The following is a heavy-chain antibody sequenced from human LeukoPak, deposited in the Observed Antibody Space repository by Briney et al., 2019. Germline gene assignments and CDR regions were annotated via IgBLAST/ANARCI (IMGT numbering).Heavy chain of an antibody. CDR3: AKDSLLLYSGSYPYFDY. CDR1: GFTFSSYA. D-gene: IGHD1-26*01. V-gene: IGHV3-23*01. J-gene: IGHJ4*02. Sequence: PGGSLRPSCAASGFTFSSYAMSWVRQAPGKGLEWVSAISGSGGSTYYADSVKGRFTISRDNSKNTLYLQMNSLRAEDTAVYYCAKDSLLLYSGSYPYFDYWGQGTLVTVSS. CDR2: ISGSGGST.